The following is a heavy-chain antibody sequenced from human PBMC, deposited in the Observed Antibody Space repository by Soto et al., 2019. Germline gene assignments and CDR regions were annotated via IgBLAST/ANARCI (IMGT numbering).Heavy chain of an antibody. D-gene: IGHD2-2*02. Sequence: EVQLVESGGGLVQPGGSLRLSCAASGFTFSSYWMSWVRQAPGKGLEWVANIKQDGSEKYYVDSVKGRFTISRDNAKNSMYLEFNRLRAEDTAVYYCGTERYPHHRGQGTLVIVSS. CDR1: GFTFSSYW. CDR3: GTERYPHH. CDR2: IKQDGSEK. J-gene: IGHJ1*01. V-gene: IGHV3-7*02.